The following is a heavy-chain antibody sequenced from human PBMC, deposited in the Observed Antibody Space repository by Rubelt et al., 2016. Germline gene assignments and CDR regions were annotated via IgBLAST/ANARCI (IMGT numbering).Heavy chain of an antibody. Sequence: EVQLVESGGGLVQPGGSLRLSCAASGFTSSSYWMTWVRQAPGKGLEWVANIKEDGSEKYYGDSVKGRFTLSRDNAKNSLYLQMNSLRAEDTAVYYCARVVGATTDYWGQGNLVTVSS. J-gene: IGHJ4*02. V-gene: IGHV3-7*05. CDR2: IKEDGSEK. CDR1: GFTSSSYW. CDR3: ARVVGATTDY. D-gene: IGHD2-15*01.